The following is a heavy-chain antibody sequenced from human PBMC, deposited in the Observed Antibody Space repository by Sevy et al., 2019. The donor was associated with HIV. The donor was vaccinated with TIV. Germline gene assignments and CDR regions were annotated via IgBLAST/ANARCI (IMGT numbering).Heavy chain of an antibody. CDR1: GFTFSSYA. D-gene: IGHD1-26*01. CDR2: ISYDGSNK. Sequence: GGSLRLSCATSGFTFSSYAMHWVRQAPGKGLEWVAVISYDGSNKYYADSVKGRFNISRDNSKNTLYLQMNSLRAEETAVYYCARIIVGATHGDYYDYYGMDVWGQGTTVTVSS. J-gene: IGHJ6*02. CDR3: ARIIVGATHGDYYDYYGMDV. V-gene: IGHV3-30-3*01.